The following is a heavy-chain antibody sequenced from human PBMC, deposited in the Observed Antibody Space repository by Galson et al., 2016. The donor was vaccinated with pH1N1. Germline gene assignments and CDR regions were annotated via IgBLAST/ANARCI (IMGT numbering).Heavy chain of an antibody. Sequence: GSLRLSCAASGFTFSNYAMSWVRQAPGKGLEWVSVISGSGSNTYYADSVKGRFTISRDNSKNTLYLQMNSLRAEDTAVYYCAKDDPYGGDYPTNEYFQHWGQGTLVTVSS. CDR1: GFTFSNYA. CDR2: ISGSGSNT. J-gene: IGHJ1*01. CDR3: AKDDPYGGDYPTNEYFQH. V-gene: IGHV3-23*01. D-gene: IGHD4-23*01.